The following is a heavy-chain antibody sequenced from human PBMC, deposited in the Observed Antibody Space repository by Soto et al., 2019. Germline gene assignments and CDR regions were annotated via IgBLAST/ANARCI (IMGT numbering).Heavy chain of an antibody. V-gene: IGHV1-2*02. CDR3: ARDPDCSSTSCDYYHYGMDV. Sequence: GSSVKVSCKASGYTFTGYYMHWVRQAPGQGLEWMGWINPNSGGTNYAQKFQGRVTMTRDTSISTAYMELSRLRSDDTAVYYCARDPDCSSTSCDYYHYGMDVCGQGTTVTVSS. D-gene: IGHD2-2*01. CDR1: GYTFTGYY. CDR2: INPNSGGT. J-gene: IGHJ6*02.